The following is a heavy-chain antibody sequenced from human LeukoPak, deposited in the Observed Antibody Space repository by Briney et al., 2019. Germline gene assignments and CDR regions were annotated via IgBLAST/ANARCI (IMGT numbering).Heavy chain of an antibody. D-gene: IGHD6-19*01. CDR3: ARDPIAVAGLALDY. V-gene: IGHV1-18*01. CDR1: GYTFTSYG. J-gene: IGHJ4*02. CDR2: ISAYNGNT. Sequence: ASVKVSCKASGYTFTSYGISWVRQAPGQGLEWMGWISAYNGNTNYAQKLQGRVTMTTDTSTSTAYMELSRLRSDDTAVYYCARDPIAVAGLALDYWGQGTLVTVSS.